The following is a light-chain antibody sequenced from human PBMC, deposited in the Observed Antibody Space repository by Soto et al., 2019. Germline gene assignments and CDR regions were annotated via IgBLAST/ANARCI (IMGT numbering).Light chain of an antibody. CDR3: QQYYNWPPYT. CDR1: QSVSSH. CDR2: GAS. Sequence: EIVMTQSPDTLSVPPGERATLSCRASQSVSSHLAWYQHKPGQAPRPLIYGASTRATGIPARFSGSGSGTEFTLTISSLQSEDYAVYYCQQYYNWPPYTFGQGTKVEIK. J-gene: IGKJ2*01. V-gene: IGKV3D-15*01.